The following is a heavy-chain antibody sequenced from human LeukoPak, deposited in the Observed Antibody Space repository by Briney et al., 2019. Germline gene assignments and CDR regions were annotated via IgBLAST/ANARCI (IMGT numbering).Heavy chain of an antibody. CDR2: INHSGST. V-gene: IGHV4-34*01. D-gene: IGHD3-22*01. J-gene: IGHJ6*03. CDR3: ARGYYEQGGNYYYYYYMDV. Sequence: SETLSLTYAVYGGSFSGYSWSWIRQPPGKGLDWIGEINHSGSTNYNPSLKSRVTISVDTSKNQFSLRLNSVTPEDTAVYYCARGYYEQGGNYYYYYYMDVWGKGTTVTVSS. CDR1: GGSFSGYS.